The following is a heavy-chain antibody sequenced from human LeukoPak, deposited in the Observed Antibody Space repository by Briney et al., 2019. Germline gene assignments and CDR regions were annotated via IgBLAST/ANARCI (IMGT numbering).Heavy chain of an antibody. CDR1: GFTFSSYA. CDR3: ARDPTVTHYYYGMDV. CDR2: ISYDGSNK. D-gene: IGHD4-17*01. Sequence: PGRSLRLSCAAAGFTFSSYAMHWVRQAPGKGLEWVAVISYDGSNKYYADSVKGRFTISRDNSKNTLYQQMNSLRAEDTAVYYCARDPTVTHYYYGMDVWGQGTTVTVSS. V-gene: IGHV3-30*04. J-gene: IGHJ6*02.